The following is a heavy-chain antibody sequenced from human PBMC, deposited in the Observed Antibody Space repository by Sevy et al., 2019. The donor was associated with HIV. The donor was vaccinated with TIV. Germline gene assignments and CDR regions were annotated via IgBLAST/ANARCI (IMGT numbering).Heavy chain of an antibody. J-gene: IGHJ3*02. CDR3: ARRNDFDI. V-gene: IGHV4-59*08. Sequence: SETLSLTCTVSGGSINSDHWNWIRQPPGKGLEWIGYVYYTGGINYNPSLKNRVTISVDRTKNQVSLKLTSVTAADTAVYYCARRNDFDIWGQGTMVTVSS. CDR2: VYYTGGI. CDR1: GGSINSDH.